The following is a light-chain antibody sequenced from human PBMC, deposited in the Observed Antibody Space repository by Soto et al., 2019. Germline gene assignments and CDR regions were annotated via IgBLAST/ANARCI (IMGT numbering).Light chain of an antibody. J-gene: IGLJ1*01. CDR2: EVS. CDR1: SSDVGAYNY. CDR3: SSYAGTNNLLYV. Sequence: QSALTQPPSASGSPGQSVTISCSGTSSDVGAYNYVSWYQQHPGKAPRLLIYEVSQRPSGVPDRFSGSKSANTASLTVSGLQPEDEADYYCSSYAGTNNLLYVFGT. V-gene: IGLV2-8*01.